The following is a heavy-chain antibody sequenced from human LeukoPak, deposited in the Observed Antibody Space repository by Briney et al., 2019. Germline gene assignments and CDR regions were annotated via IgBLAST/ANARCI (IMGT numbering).Heavy chain of an antibody. CDR2: INPNSGDT. CDR1: GYTFTGYY. D-gene: IGHD3-9*01. J-gene: IGHJ4*02. V-gene: IGHV1-2*02. Sequence: ASVKVSCKASGYTFTGYYMHWVRRAPGQGLEWMGWINPNSGDTNYAQKFQGRVTITRDTSISTAYMELNRLRSDDTAVYYCARDWLLRYSEGGFDNWGQGTLVTVSS. CDR3: ARDWLLRYSEGGFDN.